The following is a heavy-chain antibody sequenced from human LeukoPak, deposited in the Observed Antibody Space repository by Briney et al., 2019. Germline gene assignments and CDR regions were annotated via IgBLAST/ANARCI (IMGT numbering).Heavy chain of an antibody. J-gene: IGHJ5*02. V-gene: IGHV3-23*01. D-gene: IGHD3-10*01. CDR2: ISGRGGST. CDR3: AKDDGSGRKGFDP. CDR1: GFTFSSYA. Sequence: GGSLRLSCAASGFTFSSYAMSWVGQAPGKGREWVSGISGRGGSTYYADSVTGRLTMSRDNSKNKLYLKMNSLRAEDMAVYYCAKDDGSGRKGFDPWGQGTLVTVCS.